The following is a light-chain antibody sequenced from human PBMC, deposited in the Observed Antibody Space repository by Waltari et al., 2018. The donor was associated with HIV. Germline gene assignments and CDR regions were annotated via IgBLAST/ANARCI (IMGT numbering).Light chain of an antibody. CDR3: AAWDDSLNAWV. CDR2: SNN. V-gene: IGLV1-44*01. CDR1: SSKLGSNI. Sequence: QSVLPQPPPASGTPGQTVSIPCSGSSSKLGSNIINWYQQLPATAPKLLIYSNNQRPSGVPDRFSGSKSGTSASLAISGRQSEDEADYYCAAWDDSLNAWVFGGGTKLTVL. J-gene: IGLJ3*02.